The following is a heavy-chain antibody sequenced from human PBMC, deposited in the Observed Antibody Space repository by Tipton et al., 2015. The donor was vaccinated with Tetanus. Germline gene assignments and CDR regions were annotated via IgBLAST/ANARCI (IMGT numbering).Heavy chain of an antibody. CDR1: GGSISSGGYY. CDR3: ARARRDWNYSRYYYGMDV. Sequence: LRLSCTVSGGSISSGGYYWSWIRQHPGKGLEWIGYIHYSGSTYYNPSLKSRVTISVDTSKNQFSLKLSSVTAADTAVYYCARARRDWNYSRYYYGMDVWGQGTTVTVSS. J-gene: IGHJ6*02. CDR2: IHYSGST. D-gene: IGHD1-7*01. V-gene: IGHV4-31*02.